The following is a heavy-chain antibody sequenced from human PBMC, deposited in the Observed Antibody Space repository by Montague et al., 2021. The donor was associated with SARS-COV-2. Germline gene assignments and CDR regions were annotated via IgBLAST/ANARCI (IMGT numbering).Heavy chain of an antibody. V-gene: IGHV3-9*01. CDR1: RFTFGDYA. Sequence: SLRLSCAASRFTFGDYAMHWVRQAPEKGLEWVSRISWNSDSVDYAASVKGRFTISRDNAKSSLYLQMNSLRPEDTALYYCAKSVTTDYVHFYGLDVWGQGTTVTVSS. J-gene: IGHJ6*02. CDR2: ISWNSDSV. D-gene: IGHD3-16*01. CDR3: AKSVTTDYVHFYGLDV.